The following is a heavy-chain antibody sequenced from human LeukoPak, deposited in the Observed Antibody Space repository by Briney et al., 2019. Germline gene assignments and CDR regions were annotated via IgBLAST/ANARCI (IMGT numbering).Heavy chain of an antibody. V-gene: IGHV1-18*01. Sequence: ASVKVSCKASGYTFTIYGISWVRQAPGQGLEWMGWISAYNGNTNYAQKLQGRVTMTTDTSTSTAYMELRSLRSDDTAVYYCAARLLRYFDWVFDYWGQGTLVTVSS. CDR2: ISAYNGNT. CDR1: GYTFTIYG. D-gene: IGHD3-9*01. J-gene: IGHJ4*02. CDR3: AARLLRYFDWVFDY.